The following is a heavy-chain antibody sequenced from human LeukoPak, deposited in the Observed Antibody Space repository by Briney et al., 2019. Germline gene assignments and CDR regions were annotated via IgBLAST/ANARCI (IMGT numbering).Heavy chain of an antibody. CDR2: IKQDGSEK. CDR1: GFTFSSYW. V-gene: IGHV3-7*01. Sequence: GGSLRLSCAASGFTFSSYWMSWVRQAPGKGLEWVANIKQDGSEKYYVDSVKGRFTISRDNAKNSLYLQMNSPRAEDTAVYYCARCPDFWSGYADYWGQGTLVTVSS. CDR3: ARCPDFWSGYADY. J-gene: IGHJ4*02. D-gene: IGHD3-3*01.